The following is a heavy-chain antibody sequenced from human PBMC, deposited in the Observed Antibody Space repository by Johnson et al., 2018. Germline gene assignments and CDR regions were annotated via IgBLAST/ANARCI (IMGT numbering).Heavy chain of an antibody. V-gene: IGHV3-74*01. D-gene: IGHD2-15*01. J-gene: IGHJ1*01. CDR2: VDHDGTGK. Sequence: VQLQESGGGLVQPGGSLRLSCVASGFIFRDFFMHWVRQVPGKGLMWVSHVDHDGTGKGYADSGKGRFTISRDNAKNSLYLQRNSLRAEDTALYYGAQDEGGSNAGYFQRWGQGTVVIVSS. CDR1: GFIFRDFF. CDR3: AQDEGGSNAGYFQR.